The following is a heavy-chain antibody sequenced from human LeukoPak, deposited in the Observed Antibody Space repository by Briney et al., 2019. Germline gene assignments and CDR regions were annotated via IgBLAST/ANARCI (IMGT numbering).Heavy chain of an antibody. D-gene: IGHD3-22*01. CDR1: GFTFSSYA. CDR2: ILYDGSNK. CDR3: ASNKYYYDSSGYYYPEY. V-gene: IGHV3-30-3*01. Sequence: GSLRLSSAASGFTFSSYAMHWVRQAPGKGLVWVAGILYDGSNKYYAYSVKGRFTIYRDNSKNTLYLQMNSLRAEDTAVYYCASNKYYYDSSGYYYPEYWGQGTLVTVPS. J-gene: IGHJ4*02.